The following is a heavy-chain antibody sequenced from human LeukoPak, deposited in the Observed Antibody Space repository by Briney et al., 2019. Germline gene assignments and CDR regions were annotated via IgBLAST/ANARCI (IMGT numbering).Heavy chain of an antibody. J-gene: IGHJ1*01. CDR1: GGSFSGYY. D-gene: IGHD2-8*01. V-gene: IGHV4-34*01. Sequence: PSETLSLTCAVYGGSFSGYYWSWIRQPPGKGLEWIGEINHSGSTNYNPSLKSRVTISVDTSKNQFSLKLSSVTAADTAVYYCARVRVYYAPLRGYFQHWGQGTLVTVSS. CDR3: ARVRVYYAPLRGYFQH. CDR2: INHSGST.